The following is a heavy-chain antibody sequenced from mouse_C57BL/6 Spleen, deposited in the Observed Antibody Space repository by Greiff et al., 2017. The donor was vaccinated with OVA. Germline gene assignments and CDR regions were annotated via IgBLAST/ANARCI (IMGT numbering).Heavy chain of an antibody. CDR2: ISYDGSN. CDR1: GYSITSGYY. D-gene: IGHD4-1*02. Sequence: EVKVEESGPGLVKPSQSLSLTCSVTGYSITSGYYWNWIRQFPGNKLEWMGYISYDGSNNYNPSLKNRISITRDTSKNQFFLKLNSVTTEDTATYYCARGQLWYFDVWGTGTTVTVSS. J-gene: IGHJ1*03. CDR3: ARGQLWYFDV. V-gene: IGHV3-6*01.